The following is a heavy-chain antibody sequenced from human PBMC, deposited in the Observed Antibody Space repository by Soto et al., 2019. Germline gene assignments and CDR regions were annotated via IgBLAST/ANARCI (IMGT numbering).Heavy chain of an antibody. CDR2: ISYDGSNK. V-gene: IGHV3-30-3*01. D-gene: IGHD5-18*01. Sequence: QVQLVESGGGVVQPGRSLRLSCAASGFTFSSYAMHWVRQAPGKGLEWVAVISYDGSNKYYADSVKGRFTISRDNSKNTLDLQMNSLRAEDTAVYDCARLRGDTALRVTSWGQGTLVTVSS. CDR3: ARLRGDTALRVTS. CDR1: GFTFSSYA. J-gene: IGHJ5*02.